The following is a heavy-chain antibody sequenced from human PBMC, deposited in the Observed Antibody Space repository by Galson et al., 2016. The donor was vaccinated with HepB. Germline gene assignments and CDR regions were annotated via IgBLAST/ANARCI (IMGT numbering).Heavy chain of an antibody. V-gene: IGHV5-51*01. Sequence: QSGAEVKKPGESLKISCKGSGSSFSTYWIGWVRQMPGKGLEWMGIIYPGDSITIYSPSFQGRVTISADTSIRTAYLQWSSLKASDTAMYYCARRRTSENYDPPHFDAFDVWGQGTVVTVSS. D-gene: IGHD3-16*01. J-gene: IGHJ3*01. CDR2: IYPGDSIT. CDR3: ARRRTSENYDPPHFDAFDV. CDR1: GSSFSTYW.